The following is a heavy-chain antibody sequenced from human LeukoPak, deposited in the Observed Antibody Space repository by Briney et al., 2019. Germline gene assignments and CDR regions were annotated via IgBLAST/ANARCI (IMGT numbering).Heavy chain of an antibody. V-gene: IGHV1-8*01. Sequence: GASVKVSCKASGYTFTSYDINWVRQATGQGLEWMGWMNPNSGNTGYAQKFQGRATMTRNTSISTAYMELSSLRSEDTAVYYCARVGAYYDFWSGYYEVYYYYGMDVWGQGTTVTVSS. CDR1: GYTFTSYD. J-gene: IGHJ6*02. CDR3: ARVGAYYDFWSGYYEVYYYYGMDV. CDR2: MNPNSGNT. D-gene: IGHD3-3*01.